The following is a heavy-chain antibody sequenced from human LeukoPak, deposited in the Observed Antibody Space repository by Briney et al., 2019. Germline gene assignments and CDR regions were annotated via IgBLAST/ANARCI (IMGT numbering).Heavy chain of an antibody. D-gene: IGHD6-13*01. CDR3: ARDPTAGTYYYYYGMDV. CDR1: GDSVSSNSAA. V-gene: IGHV6-1*01. Sequence: SQTLSHTCAISGDSVSSNSAAWNWIRQSPSRGLEWLGRTYYRSKWYNDYAVSVKSRITINPDTSKNQFSLQLNSVTPEDTAVYYCARDPTAGTYYYYYGMDVWGQGTTVTVSS. CDR2: TYYRSKWYN. J-gene: IGHJ6*02.